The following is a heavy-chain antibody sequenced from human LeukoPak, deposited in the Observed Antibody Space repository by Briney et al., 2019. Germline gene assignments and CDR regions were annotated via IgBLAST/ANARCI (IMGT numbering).Heavy chain of an antibody. V-gene: IGHV4-4*07. J-gene: IGHJ3*02. CDR3: ASEEGETYYYDTGAFDI. CDR1: GGSISSYY. Sequence: SETLSLTCTVSGGSISSYYWSWILQPAGKGLEWIGRIYTSGSTNYNPSLKSRVTMSVDTSKNQFSLKLSSVTAADTAVYYCASEEGETYYYDTGAFDIWGQGTMVTVSS. D-gene: IGHD3-22*01. CDR2: IYTSGST.